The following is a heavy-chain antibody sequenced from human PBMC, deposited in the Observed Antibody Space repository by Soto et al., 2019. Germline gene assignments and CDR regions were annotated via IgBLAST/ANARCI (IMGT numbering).Heavy chain of an antibody. CDR3: ARRTGTTRDYYYYYMDV. D-gene: IGHD1-7*01. V-gene: IGHV4-39*01. Sequence: SETLSLTCTVSGGSISSSSYYWGWIRQPPGKGLEWIGSIYYSGSTYYNPSLKSRVTISVDTSKNQFSLKLSSVTAADTAVYYCARRTGTTRDYYYYYMDVWGKGTTVTASS. CDR2: IYYSGST. CDR1: GGSISSSSYY. J-gene: IGHJ6*03.